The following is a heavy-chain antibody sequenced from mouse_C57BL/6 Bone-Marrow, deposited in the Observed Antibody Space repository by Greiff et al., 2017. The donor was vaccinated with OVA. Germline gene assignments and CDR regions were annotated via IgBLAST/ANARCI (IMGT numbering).Heavy chain of an antibody. J-gene: IGHJ3*01. D-gene: IGHD4-1*01. CDR2: INPSTGGT. V-gene: IGHV1-42*01. CDR3: ARDWEAFAY. Sequence: EVQLKQSGPELVKPGASVKISCKASGYSFTGYYMNWVKQSPEKSLEWIGEINPSTGGTTYNQKFKAKATLTVDKSSSTAYMQLKSLTSEDSAVYYCARDWEAFAYWGQGTLVTVSA. CDR1: GYSFTGYY.